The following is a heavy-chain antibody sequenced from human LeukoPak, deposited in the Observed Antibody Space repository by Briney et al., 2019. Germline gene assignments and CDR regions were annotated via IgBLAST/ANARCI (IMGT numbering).Heavy chain of an antibody. D-gene: IGHD2-21*02. J-gene: IGHJ4*02. CDR2: IYPGDSNT. Sequence: GESLKISCKGSGYSFTSYGIGWVRQMPGKGLEWMVIIYPGDSNTRYSPSFQGQVTISADNSITTAYLQWSSLTASDTAMYYCARHLLTRDSGFSFWGQGTLVTVSS. V-gene: IGHV5-51*01. CDR3: ARHLLTRDSGFSF. CDR1: GYSFTSYG.